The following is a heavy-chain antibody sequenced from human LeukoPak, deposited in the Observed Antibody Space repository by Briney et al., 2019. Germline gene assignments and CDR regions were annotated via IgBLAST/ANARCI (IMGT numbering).Heavy chain of an antibody. D-gene: IGHD2-2*01. CDR3: AKGLVVVPAANPPPSWFDP. CDR1: GFTFSGYA. V-gene: IGHV3-23*01. CDR2: ISGSGGST. Sequence: GGSLRLSCAASGFTFSGYAMSWVRQAPGKGLEWVSAISGSGGSTYYADSVKGRFTISRDNSKNTLYLQMNSLRAEDTAVYYCAKGLVVVPAANPPPSWFDPWGQGTLVTVSS. J-gene: IGHJ5*02.